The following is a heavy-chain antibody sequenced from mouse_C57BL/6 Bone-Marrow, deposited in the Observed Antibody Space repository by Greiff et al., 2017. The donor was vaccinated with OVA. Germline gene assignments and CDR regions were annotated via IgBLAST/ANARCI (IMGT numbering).Heavy chain of an antibody. J-gene: IGHJ2*01. CDR3: ARPHYGSSYYFDY. CDR1: GYTFTDYN. CDR2: INPNNGGT. V-gene: IGHV1-18*01. D-gene: IGHD1-1*01. Sequence: VQLQQSGPELVKPGASVKIPCKASGYTFTDYNMDWVKQSHGKSLEWIGDINPNNGGTIYNQKFKGKATLTVDKSSSTAYMELRSLTSEDTAVYYCARPHYGSSYYFDYWGQGTTLTVSS.